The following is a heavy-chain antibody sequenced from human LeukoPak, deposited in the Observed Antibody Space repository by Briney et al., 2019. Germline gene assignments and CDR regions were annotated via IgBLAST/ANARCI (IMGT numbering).Heavy chain of an antibody. CDR2: ISGSGDNT. CDR3: AGDGRPLDY. V-gene: IGHV3-23*01. J-gene: IGHJ4*02. Sequence: GGSLRLPCAASGFTFSSYAMSWVRQAPGKGLEWVSGISGSGDNTYYVDSVKGRFTISRDNAKNSLYLQMNNLRVEDTAVYYCAGDGRPLDYWGQGTLVTVSS. CDR1: GFTFSSYA.